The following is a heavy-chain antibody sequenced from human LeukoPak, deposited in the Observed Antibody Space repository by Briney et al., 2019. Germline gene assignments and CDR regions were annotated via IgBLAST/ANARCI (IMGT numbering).Heavy chain of an antibody. V-gene: IGHV1-2*02. J-gene: IGHJ4*02. CDR3: ARDHDYGPDY. CDR1: GYTFTVHY. CDR2: IKPDSRAT. D-gene: IGHD4/OR15-4a*01. Sequence: ASVKVSCKASGYTFTVHYMHWLRQAPGQGLEWMGWIKPDSRATNFAQNFQGRVTMTSDTSINTAYMELSSLTSDDTAMYYCARDHDYGPDYWGRGTLVTVSA.